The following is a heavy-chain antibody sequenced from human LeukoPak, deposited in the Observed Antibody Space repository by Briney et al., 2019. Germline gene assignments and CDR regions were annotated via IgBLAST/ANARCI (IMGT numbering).Heavy chain of an antibody. Sequence: GGSLRLSCAASGFTFSSYAMHWVRQAPGKGLEYVSAISSNGGSTYYANSVKGRFTISRDNSKNTLYLQMNSLRVEDTAVYYCAREPRMAGYFDLWGRGTLVTVSS. J-gene: IGHJ2*01. CDR3: AREPRMAGYFDL. V-gene: IGHV3-64*01. CDR1: GFTFSSYA. D-gene: IGHD5-24*01. CDR2: ISSNGGST.